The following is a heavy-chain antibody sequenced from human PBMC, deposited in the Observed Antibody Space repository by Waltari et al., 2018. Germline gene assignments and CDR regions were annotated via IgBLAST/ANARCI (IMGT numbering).Heavy chain of an antibody. CDR3: AKSLSDPTVGGLDV. CDR2: MSGVGGTI. V-gene: IGHV3-23*04. CDR1: GFTFGRSA. D-gene: IGHD1-26*01. Sequence: EVQLVESGGGLVQPGGSLRLSCEASGFTFGRSAMTWVRQVPGKGLEWLSAMSGVGGTIYYADSVQGRFIISRDPSKNTLFLQLNSLRVEDTAVYFCAKSLSDPTVGGLDVWGQWTPVTVSS. J-gene: IGHJ6*02.